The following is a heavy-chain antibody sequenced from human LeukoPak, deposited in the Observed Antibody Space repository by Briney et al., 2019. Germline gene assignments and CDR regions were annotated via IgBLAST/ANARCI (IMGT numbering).Heavy chain of an antibody. CDR1: GFTFSTYW. Sequence: GGSLRLSCAASGFTFSTYWMSWVRQAPGKGLEWVANIKQDGSEKKYVDSVKGRFTISRDYAKNSLYLQMNSLRAEDTAMYYCARDLDSSSWWNWFDPWGEGTLVTVSS. J-gene: IGHJ5*02. D-gene: IGHD6-13*01. CDR3: ARDLDSSSWWNWFDP. CDR2: IKQDGSEK. V-gene: IGHV3-7*01.